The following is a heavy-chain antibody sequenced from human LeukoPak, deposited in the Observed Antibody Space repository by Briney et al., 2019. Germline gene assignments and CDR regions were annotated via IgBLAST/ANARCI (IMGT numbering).Heavy chain of an antibody. J-gene: IGHJ4*02. Sequence: GGSLRLSCATSGFTVSSSFMSWVRQAPGKGLEWVSIIYGGGTTFYADSVKGRFTISRDNSDHTLYLQMNTLRAEDAAVYYCARGDSSTWAYFFDYWGRGTLGAVSS. V-gene: IGHV3-53*01. CDR3: ARGDSSTWAYFFDY. D-gene: IGHD3-22*01. CDR1: GFTVSSSF. CDR2: IYGGGTT.